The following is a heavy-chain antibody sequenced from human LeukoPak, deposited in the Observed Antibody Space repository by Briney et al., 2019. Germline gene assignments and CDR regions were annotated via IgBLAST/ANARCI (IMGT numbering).Heavy chain of an antibody. Sequence: QSGGSLRLSCAASGFSYSNYAMTWVRQAPGKGLEWVSGISDSGTSTYYADSVKGRFTISRDNSKNTLYLQMNSLRAEDTAVYYCARDFSSRIAGYWGQGTLVTVSS. CDR1: GFSYSNYA. CDR2: ISDSGTST. CDR3: ARDFSSRIAGY. J-gene: IGHJ4*02. D-gene: IGHD1-26*01. V-gene: IGHV3-23*01.